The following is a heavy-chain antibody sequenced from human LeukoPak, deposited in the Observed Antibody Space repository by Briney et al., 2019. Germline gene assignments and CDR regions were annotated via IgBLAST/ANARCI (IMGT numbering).Heavy chain of an antibody. D-gene: IGHD4-17*01. CDR3: ARASTTVPNLLDH. CDR2: IKGDGSST. V-gene: IGHV3-74*01. CDR1: GFTFSTYW. J-gene: IGHJ4*02. Sequence: GGSLRLSCAASGFTFSTYWMHWVRQAPGKGLVWVARIKGDGSSTIYADSVKGRFTISRDNSKNTLYLQTSSLRAEDTAAYYCARASTTVPNLLDHWGRGTLVTVSS.